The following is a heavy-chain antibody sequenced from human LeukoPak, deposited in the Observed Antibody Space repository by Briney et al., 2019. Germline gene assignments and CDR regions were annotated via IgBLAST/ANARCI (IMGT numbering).Heavy chain of an antibody. CDR3: ARDFSSSSTVYYYYYMDV. V-gene: IGHV4-39*07. CDR1: GASISSSTYY. Sequence: PSETLSLTCTVSGASISSSTYYWGWIRQPPGKGLEWIGSIYYSGSTYYNPSLKSRVTISLDTSKNQFSLKLSSVTAADTAIYYCARDFSSSSTVYYYYYMDVWGKGTTVTVSS. CDR2: IYYSGST. J-gene: IGHJ6*03. D-gene: IGHD6-6*01.